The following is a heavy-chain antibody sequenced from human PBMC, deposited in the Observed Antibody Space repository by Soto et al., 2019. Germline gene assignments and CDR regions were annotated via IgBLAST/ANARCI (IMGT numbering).Heavy chain of an antibody. CDR2: INHSGST. CDR3: ARARRDFWSGYYGRPANSWFDP. J-gene: IGHJ5*02. Sequence: SETLSLTCAVYGGSFSGYYWSWIRQPPWKGLEWIGEINHSGSTNYNPSLKSRVTISVDTSKNQFSLKLSSVTAADTAVYYCARARRDFWSGYYGRPANSWFDPWGKGTLVTVSS. D-gene: IGHD3-3*01. V-gene: IGHV4-34*01. CDR1: GGSFSGYY.